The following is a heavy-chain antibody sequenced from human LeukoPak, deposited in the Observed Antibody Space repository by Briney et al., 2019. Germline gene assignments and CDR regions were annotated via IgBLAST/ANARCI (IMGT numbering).Heavy chain of an antibody. CDR1: GYTFSRYY. Sequence: GASVKVPCKASGYTFSRYYLHWVRQAPGQGLEWMGIINPSAGNTNYAQKLQGRLTLTRDTSTSTVYMDLSSLRSEDTAIYYCVRDWNWGFSDAFDMWGQGTMVTVSS. J-gene: IGHJ3*02. CDR2: INPSAGNT. V-gene: IGHV1-46*04. D-gene: IGHD7-27*01. CDR3: VRDWNWGFSDAFDM.